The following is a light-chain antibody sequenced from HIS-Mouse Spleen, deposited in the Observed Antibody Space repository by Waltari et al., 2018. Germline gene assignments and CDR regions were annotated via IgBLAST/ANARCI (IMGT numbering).Light chain of an antibody. V-gene: IGLV1-40*01. J-gene: IGLJ3*02. CDR2: GNS. Sequence: QSVLTQPPSVSGAPGQRVTISCTGSSSNIAPGYDVPWYQQLPGTAPKLLIYGNSNRPSGVPDRFSGSKSGTSASLAITGLQAEDEADYYCQSYDSSLSGSKWVFGGGNKLTVL. CDR1: SSNIAPGYD. CDR3: QSYDSSLSGSKWV.